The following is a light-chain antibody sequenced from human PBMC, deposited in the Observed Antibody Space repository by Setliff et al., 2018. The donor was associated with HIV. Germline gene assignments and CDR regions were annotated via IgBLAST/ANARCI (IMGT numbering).Light chain of an antibody. J-gene: IGLJ2*01. CDR2: DVS. Sequence: QSALAQPRSVSGPPGQSVTISCTGTSSDVGGYNYVSWYQQHPGKAPKLMIYDVSKRPSGVPDRFSGSKSGNTASLTISGLQAEDEADYYCCSYAGSYLVFGGGTKVTVL. CDR1: SSDVGGYNY. CDR3: CSYAGSYLV. V-gene: IGLV2-11*01.